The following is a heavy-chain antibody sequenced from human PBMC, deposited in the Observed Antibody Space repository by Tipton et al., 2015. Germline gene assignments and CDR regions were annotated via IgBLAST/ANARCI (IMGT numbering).Heavy chain of an antibody. CDR3: ARDAREAAAGDYYCGMDV. J-gene: IGHJ6*02. CDR1: GYTFTSYY. D-gene: IGHD6-13*01. V-gene: IGHV1-46*01. CDR2: INPSGGST. Sequence: QLVQSGAEVKKPGASVKVSCKASGYTFTSYYMHWVRQAPGQGLEWMGVINPSGGSTSYAQKFRGRVTMTRDTSTSTVYMELSSLRSEDTAVYYCARDAREAAAGDYYCGMDVWGQGATVTVSS.